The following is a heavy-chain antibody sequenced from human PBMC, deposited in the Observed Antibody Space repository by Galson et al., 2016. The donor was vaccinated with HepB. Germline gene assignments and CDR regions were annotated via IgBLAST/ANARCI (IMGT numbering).Heavy chain of an antibody. D-gene: IGHD5-18*01. V-gene: IGHV4-39*01. CDR2: IYYSGST. Sequence: LSLTCTVSGGSISSSSYYWGWIRQPPGKGLEWIGSIYYSGSTYYNPSLQSRVAISVDMSKNQFSLKMSSVTAADTAVYYCARRFRYTYGPPYGMDVWGQGTTVTVSS. CDR1: GGSISSSSYY. CDR3: ARRFRYTYGPPYGMDV. J-gene: IGHJ6*02.